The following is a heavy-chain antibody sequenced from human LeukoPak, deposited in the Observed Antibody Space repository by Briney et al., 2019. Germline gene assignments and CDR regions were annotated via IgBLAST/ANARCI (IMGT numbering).Heavy chain of an antibody. Sequence: GDSVKVSCKASGYTFTGYYMHWVRQAPGQGLEWMGRINPNSGGTNYAQKFQGRVTMTRDTSISTAYMELSRLRSDDTAVYYCARDPPSYDFWSGSYYMDVWGKGTTVSVSS. CDR2: INPNSGGT. D-gene: IGHD3-3*01. CDR3: ARDPPSYDFWSGSYYMDV. J-gene: IGHJ6*03. V-gene: IGHV1-2*06. CDR1: GYTFTGYY.